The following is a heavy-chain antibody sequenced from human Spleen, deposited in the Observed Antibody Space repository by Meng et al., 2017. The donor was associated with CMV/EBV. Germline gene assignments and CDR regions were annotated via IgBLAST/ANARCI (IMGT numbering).Heavy chain of an antibody. CDR2: ISSGSGYI. D-gene: IGHD3-10*02. CDR3: ARDHLDVRGAAFDF. V-gene: IGHV3-21*01. Sequence: GESLKISCAASGFTFSSYSMSWVRQAPGQGLEWVSSISSGSGYIYYADSMKGRFTISRDNAKNSLHLQVNSLRAEDTAIYYCARDHLDVRGAAFDFWGQGTLVTVSS. CDR1: GFTFSSYS. J-gene: IGHJ4*02.